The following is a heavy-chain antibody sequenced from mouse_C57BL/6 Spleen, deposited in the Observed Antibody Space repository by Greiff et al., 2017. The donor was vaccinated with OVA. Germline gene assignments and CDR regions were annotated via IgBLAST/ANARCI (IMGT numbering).Heavy chain of an antibody. Sequence: EVKLVESGGGLVKPGGSLKLSCAASGFTFSDYGMHWVRQAPEKGLEWVAYISSGSSTIYYADTVKGRFTISRDNAKNTLFLQMTSLRSEDTAMYYCARRWNWDEGWYFDVWGTGTTVTVSS. V-gene: IGHV5-17*01. CDR2: ISSGSSTI. CDR1: GFTFSDYG. J-gene: IGHJ1*03. CDR3: ARRWNWDEGWYFDV. D-gene: IGHD4-1*01.